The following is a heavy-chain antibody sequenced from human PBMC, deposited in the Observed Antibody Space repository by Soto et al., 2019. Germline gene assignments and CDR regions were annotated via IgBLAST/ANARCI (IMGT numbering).Heavy chain of an antibody. J-gene: IGHJ4*02. CDR1: GFTFSSYS. CDR3: ARDLTFVVVVAATAPHDY. V-gene: IGHV3-48*01. D-gene: IGHD2-15*01. CDR2: ISSSSSTI. Sequence: PGGSLRLSCAASGFTFSSYSMNWVRQAPGKGLEWVSYISSSSSTIYYADSVKGRFTIPRDNAKNSLYLQMNSLRAEDTAVYYCARDLTFVVVVAATAPHDYWGQGTLVTVSS.